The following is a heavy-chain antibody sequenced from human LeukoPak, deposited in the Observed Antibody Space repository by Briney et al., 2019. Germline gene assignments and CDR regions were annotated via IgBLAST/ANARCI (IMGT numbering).Heavy chain of an antibody. CDR3: AKELSPYSSSWFDY. J-gene: IGHJ5*01. V-gene: IGHV1-2*02. D-gene: IGHD6-13*01. CDR1: GYTFTGYY. CDR2: INPNSGGT. Sequence: ASVKVSCEASGYTFTGYYMHWVRQAPGQGLEWMGWINPNSGGTNYAQKFQGRVTMTRDTSISTAYMELSRLRADDTAVYYCAKELSPYSSSWFDYWGQGTLVTVSS.